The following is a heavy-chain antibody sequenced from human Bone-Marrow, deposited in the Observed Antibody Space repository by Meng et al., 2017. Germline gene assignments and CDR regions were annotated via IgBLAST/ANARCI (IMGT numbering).Heavy chain of an antibody. CDR3: ASSSWYFYY. J-gene: IGHJ4*02. CDR1: GFTFSDYY. V-gene: IGHV3-11*04. Sequence: GESLKISCAASGFTFSDYYMSWIRQAPGKGLERVSYISSSGSTIYYADSVKGRFTISRDNAKNSLYLQMNSLRAEDTAVYYCASSSWYFYYWGQGTLVTVSS. CDR2: ISSSGSTI. D-gene: IGHD6-13*01.